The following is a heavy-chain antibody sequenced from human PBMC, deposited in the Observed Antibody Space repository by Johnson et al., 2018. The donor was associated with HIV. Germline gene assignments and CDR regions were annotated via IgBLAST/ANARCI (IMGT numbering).Heavy chain of an antibody. Sequence: QVQLVESGGGLVQPGGSLRLSCAASGFTFSSYAMHWVRQAPGKGLEWVAFIRYDGSNKYYADSVKGRFTISRDNSKNTLYLQMNSLRAEDTAVYYCARGSYDGDAFDIWGQGTMVTVSS. CDR2: IRYDGSNK. CDR1: GFTFSSYA. CDR3: ARGSYDGDAFDI. J-gene: IGHJ3*02. V-gene: IGHV3-30*02. D-gene: IGHD1-26*01.